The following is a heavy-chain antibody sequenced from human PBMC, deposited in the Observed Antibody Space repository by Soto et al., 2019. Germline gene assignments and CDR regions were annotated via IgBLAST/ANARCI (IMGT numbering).Heavy chain of an antibody. CDR3: ARGAALAGKLDL. CDR1: GFTFSSDS. CDR2: ISSHGRDI. D-gene: IGHD6-19*01. Sequence: GGSLRLSCEASGFTFSSDSMTWVRQAPGKGLEWVSSISSHGRDIFYADSVKGRFTISRDNAKDSLHLQMNSLTGEDSAVYYCARGAALAGKLDLWGQGTLVTVSS. V-gene: IGHV3-21*06. J-gene: IGHJ4*02.